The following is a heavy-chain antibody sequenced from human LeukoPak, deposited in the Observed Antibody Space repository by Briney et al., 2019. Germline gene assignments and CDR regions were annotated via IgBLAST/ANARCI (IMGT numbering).Heavy chain of an antibody. D-gene: IGHD3-22*01. CDR3: ARDQTYYYDSSGYRHNWFDR. CDR1: GGSISSYY. Sequence: SETLSLTCTVSGGSISSYYWSWIRQPPGKGLEWIGYIYYSGSTNYNPSLKSRVTISVDTSKNQFSLKLSSVTAADTAVYYCARDQTYYYDSSGYRHNWFDRWGQGTLVTVSS. V-gene: IGHV4-59*01. CDR2: IYYSGST. J-gene: IGHJ5*02.